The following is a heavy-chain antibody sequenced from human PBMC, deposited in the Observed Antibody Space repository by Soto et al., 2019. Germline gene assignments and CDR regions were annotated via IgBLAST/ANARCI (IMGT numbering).Heavy chain of an antibody. V-gene: IGHV3-53*04. CDR1: GFTVSSNY. J-gene: IGHJ4*02. CDR3: ARGRGYSGYDPVYFDY. Sequence: EVQLVESGGGLVQPGGSLRLSCAASGFTVSSNYMSWVRQAPGKGLEWVSVIYSGGSTYYADSVKGRFTISRHNSKNPLYLQMNSLRAEDTAVYYCARGRGYSGYDPVYFDYWGQGTLVTVSS. D-gene: IGHD5-12*01. CDR2: IYSGGST.